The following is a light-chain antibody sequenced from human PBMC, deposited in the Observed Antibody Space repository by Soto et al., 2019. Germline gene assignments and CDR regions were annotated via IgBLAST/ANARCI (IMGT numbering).Light chain of an antibody. CDR1: QSVLYSSNNKNY. CDR2: WAS. J-gene: IGKJ1*01. V-gene: IGKV4-1*01. Sequence: DIVMTQSPDSLAVSLGERATINCKSSQSVLYSSNNKNYLAWYQQKPGQPPKLLIYWASTRESGVPDRFSGSGSGTDVTLTISSLQAEDMAVYFCQQYWTFGQGTNVEIK. CDR3: QQYWT.